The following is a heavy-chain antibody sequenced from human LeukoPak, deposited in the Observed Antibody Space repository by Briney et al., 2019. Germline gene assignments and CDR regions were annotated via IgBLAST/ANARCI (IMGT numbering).Heavy chain of an antibody. CDR3: ARGYTSTWTPNWLDP. J-gene: IGHJ5*02. CDR1: GSRFTSYW. CDR2: IYPGDSDT. D-gene: IGHD6-13*01. V-gene: IGHV5-51*01. Sequence: GGSLHISCPASGSRFTSYWVAWVRQLHGKGLEWMGIIYPGDSDTRYSPSFQGQVTISADNSMNTAYLQWSSLKASDTAMYYCARGYTSTWTPNWLDPWGQGTLVTVSS.